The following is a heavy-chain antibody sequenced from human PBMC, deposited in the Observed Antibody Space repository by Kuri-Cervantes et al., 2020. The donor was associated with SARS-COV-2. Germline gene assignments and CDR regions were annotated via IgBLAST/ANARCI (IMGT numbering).Heavy chain of an antibody. CDR2: LSSSSSYI. Sequence: GGSLRLSCAASGFIFSTYGMNWVRQAPGKGLEWVSSLSSSSSYIYYADSVRGRFTISRDNSKNTLYLQMNSLRAEDTAVYYCARDPDYYDSSGYYGGFDYWGQGTLVTVSS. CDR3: ARDPDYYDSSGYYGGFDY. V-gene: IGHV3-21*01. D-gene: IGHD3-22*01. J-gene: IGHJ4*02. CDR1: GFIFSTYG.